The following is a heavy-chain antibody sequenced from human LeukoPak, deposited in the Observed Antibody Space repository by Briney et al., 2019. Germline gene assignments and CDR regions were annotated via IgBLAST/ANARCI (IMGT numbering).Heavy chain of an antibody. V-gene: IGHV4-30-4*01. Sequence: SQTLSLTCTVSGGSISSGDYYWSWVRQPPGKGLEWIGYIYYSGSTYYNPSLKSRVTISVDTSKKQFSLKLSSVTAADTAVYYCARGLGSSWYGDWGQGTLVTVSS. CDR3: ARGLGSSWYGD. D-gene: IGHD6-13*01. CDR1: GGSISSGDYY. CDR2: IYYSGST. J-gene: IGHJ4*02.